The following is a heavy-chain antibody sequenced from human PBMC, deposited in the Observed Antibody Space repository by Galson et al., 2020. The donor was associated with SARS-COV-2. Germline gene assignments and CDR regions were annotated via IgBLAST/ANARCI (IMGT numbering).Heavy chain of an antibody. CDR2: ICWNRDSV. CDR1: GFTFVNYA. J-gene: IGHJ2*01. V-gene: IGHV3-9*01. CDR3: AKDSQMGTNEFFDF. D-gene: IGHD2-8*01. Sequence: GGSLRLSCAASGFTFVNYAMYWVRQVQGKGREWASGICWNRDSVGYADSVKGRFTISRDNAKNSMYLQMNSLRAEDTALYYCAKDSQMGTNEFFDFWGRGTLVTVSS.